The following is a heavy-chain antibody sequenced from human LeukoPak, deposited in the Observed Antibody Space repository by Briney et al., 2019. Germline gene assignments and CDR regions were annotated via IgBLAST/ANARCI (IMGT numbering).Heavy chain of an antibody. CDR2: IIPIFGTA. V-gene: IGHV1-69*13. Sequence: GASVKVSCKASGGTFSSYAISWVRQAPGQGLEWMGGIIPIFGTANYAQKFQGRVTITADESTSTAYMELSSLRSEDTAVYYCARRADCSGGNCYPYYFDYWGQGTLVTVSS. D-gene: IGHD2-15*01. CDR3: ARRADCSGGNCYPYYFDY. CDR1: GGTFSSYA. J-gene: IGHJ4*02.